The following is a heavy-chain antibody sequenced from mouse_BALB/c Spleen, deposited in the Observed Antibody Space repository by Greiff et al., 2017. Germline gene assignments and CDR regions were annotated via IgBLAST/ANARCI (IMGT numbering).Heavy chain of an antibody. CDR3: ARGANEYYFDY. Sequence: DVMLVESGGGLVKPGGSLKLSCAASGFTFSSYAMSWVRQTPEKRLEWVATISSGGSYTYYPDSVKGRFTISRDNAKNTLYLQMSSLRSEDTAMYYCARGANEYYFDYWGQGTTLTVSS. V-gene: IGHV5-9-1*01. CDR1: GFTFSSYA. CDR2: ISSGGSYT. J-gene: IGHJ2*01.